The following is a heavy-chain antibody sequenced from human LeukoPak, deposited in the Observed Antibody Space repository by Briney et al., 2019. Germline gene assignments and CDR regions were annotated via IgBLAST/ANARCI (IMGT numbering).Heavy chain of an antibody. Sequence: GGSLRLSCAASGFTFSNYAMSWVRQAPGRGLEWVSGISGSGGSTYYADSVKGRFTISRDNSKNTLYLQMNSLTDEDTAVYYCAKKWGVGTTTLDYFDYWGQGTLVTVSS. CDR3: AKKWGVGTTTLDYFDY. V-gene: IGHV3-23*01. CDR2: ISGSGGST. CDR1: GFTFSNYA. D-gene: IGHD1-26*01. J-gene: IGHJ4*02.